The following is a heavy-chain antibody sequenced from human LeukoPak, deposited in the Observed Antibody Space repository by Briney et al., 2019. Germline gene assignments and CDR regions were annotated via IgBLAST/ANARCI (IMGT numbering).Heavy chain of an antibody. J-gene: IGHJ4*02. D-gene: IGHD4/OR15-4a*01. Sequence: GGSLRLSCAASGFTFSSHSMNWVRQAPGKGLEWVSYISSSSSTIYYADSVKGRFTISRDNAKNSLYLQMNSLRAEDTAVYYCARGDYGGGSYYFDFWGQGTLVTVSS. CDR3: ARGDYGGGSYYFDF. CDR1: GFTFSSHS. V-gene: IGHV3-48*01. CDR2: ISSSSSTI.